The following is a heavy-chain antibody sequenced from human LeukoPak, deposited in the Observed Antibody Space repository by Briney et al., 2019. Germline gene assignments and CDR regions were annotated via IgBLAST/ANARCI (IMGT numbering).Heavy chain of an antibody. CDR1: GGSINSYY. J-gene: IGHJ4*02. CDR3: ARGLAAAGTSYFDY. Sequence: SETLSLTCTVSGGSINSYYWSWIRQPPGKGLEWIGYIYYSGSTNHSPSLKGRVTISVDTSKNQFSLKLSSVTAADTAVYYCARGLAAAGTSYFDYWGQGTLVTVSS. V-gene: IGHV4-59*01. CDR2: IYYSGST. D-gene: IGHD6-13*01.